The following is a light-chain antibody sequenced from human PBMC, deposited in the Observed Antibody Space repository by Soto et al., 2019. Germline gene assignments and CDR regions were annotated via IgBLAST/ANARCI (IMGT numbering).Light chain of an antibody. Sequence: QSALTQPASVSGSPGQSITISCTGTSSDVGSYNLVSWYQQHPGKAPKLMIYEGSKRPSGVSNRFFGSKSGNTASLAISGLQPEDEADYYCSSYTTPSNYVFGTGTKLTVL. CDR1: SSDVGSYNL. J-gene: IGLJ1*01. CDR3: SSYTTPSNYV. V-gene: IGLV2-14*02. CDR2: EGS.